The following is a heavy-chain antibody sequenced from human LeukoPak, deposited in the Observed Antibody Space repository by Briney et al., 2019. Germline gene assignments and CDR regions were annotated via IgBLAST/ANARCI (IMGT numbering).Heavy chain of an antibody. CDR3: VKGMTGDYWYFDL. D-gene: IGHD3-9*01. CDR1: GFTFSSYA. CDR2: VSSNGDST. J-gene: IGHJ2*01. V-gene: IGHV3-64D*09. Sequence: PGGSLRLSCSAFGFTFSSYAMHWVRQAPGKGLEYVSVVSSNGDSTYYADSMKGRVTISRDNSKNTLYLQMSSLRAEDTAVYYCVKGMTGDYWYFDLWGRGTLVTVSS.